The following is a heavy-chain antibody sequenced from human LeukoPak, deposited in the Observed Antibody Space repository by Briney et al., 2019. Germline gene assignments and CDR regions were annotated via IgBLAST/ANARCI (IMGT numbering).Heavy chain of an antibody. Sequence: SVKVSCKASGGTFSSYGISWVRQAPGQGLEWMGGIIPIFGMSNYAQKFQGRVTITADESTSTAYMELSSLRSEDTAVYYCVRNGGSGSGNYYYYYYMDVWGKGTTVTVSS. CDR1: GGTFSSYG. D-gene: IGHD3-10*01. CDR2: IIPIFGMS. CDR3: VRNGGSGSGNYYYYYYMDV. V-gene: IGHV1-69*13. J-gene: IGHJ6*03.